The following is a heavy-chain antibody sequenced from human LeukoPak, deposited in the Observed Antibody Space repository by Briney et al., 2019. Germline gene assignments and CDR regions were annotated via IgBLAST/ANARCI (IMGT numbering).Heavy chain of an antibody. CDR3: ARDRGPYCSGGSCLRSFDY. J-gene: IGHJ4*02. CDR2: ISSSSSYI. V-gene: IGHV3-21*01. CDR1: GFTFSSYS. D-gene: IGHD2-15*01. Sequence: GGSLRLSCAASGFTFSSYSMNWVRQAPGKGLEWVSSISSSSSYIYYADSVKGRFTISRDNAKNPLYLQMNSLRAEDTAVYYGARDRGPYCSGGSCLRSFDYWGQGTLVTVSS.